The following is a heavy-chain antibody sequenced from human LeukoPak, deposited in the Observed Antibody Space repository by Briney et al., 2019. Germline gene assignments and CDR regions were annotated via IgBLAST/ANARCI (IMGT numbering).Heavy chain of an antibody. CDR1: GGSISSHY. CDR2: ICYSGST. D-gene: IGHD3-9*01. J-gene: IGHJ6*03. Sequence: SETLSLTCTVSGGSISSHYWSWVRQPPGKGLEWVGYICYSGSTNYNPSLKSRVTISVDTSKNQFSLKLSSVTAADTAVYYCARSYYDILTGYYDYYYYYMDVWGKGTTVTVSS. V-gene: IGHV4-59*11. CDR3: ARSYYDILTGYYDYYYYYMDV.